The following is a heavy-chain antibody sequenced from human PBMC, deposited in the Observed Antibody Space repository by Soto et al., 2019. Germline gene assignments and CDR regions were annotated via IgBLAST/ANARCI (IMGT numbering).Heavy chain of an antibody. Sequence: QVQLVQSGAEVKKPGASVKVSCKASGYTFTSYGISWVRQAPGQGLEWMGWISAYNGNTNYAQKLQGRVTMTTDTPTSTAYMELRSLRSDDTAVYYCARDFGSSGYRPGDDAFDIWGQGTMVTVSS. D-gene: IGHD3-22*01. CDR1: GYTFTSYG. CDR2: ISAYNGNT. V-gene: IGHV1-18*01. J-gene: IGHJ3*02. CDR3: ARDFGSSGYRPGDDAFDI.